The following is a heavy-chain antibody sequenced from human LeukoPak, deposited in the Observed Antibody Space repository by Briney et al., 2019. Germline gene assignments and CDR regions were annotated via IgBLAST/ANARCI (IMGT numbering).Heavy chain of an antibody. CDR1: GGSFSGYY. D-gene: IGHD3-9*01. CDR3: ARGLDILTGYRRHNWFDP. Sequence: SETLSLTCAVYGGSFSGYYWSWIRQPPGKGLEWIGEINHSGSTNYNPSLKSRVAISVDTSKNQFSLKLSSVTAADTAVYYCARGLDILTGYRRHNWFDPWGQGTLVTVSS. CDR2: INHSGST. J-gene: IGHJ5*02. V-gene: IGHV4-34*01.